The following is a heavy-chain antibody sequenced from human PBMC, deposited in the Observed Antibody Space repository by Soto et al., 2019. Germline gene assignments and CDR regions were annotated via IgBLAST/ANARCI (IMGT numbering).Heavy chain of an antibody. V-gene: IGHV4-4*07. J-gene: IGHJ6*02. CDR3: ARDLGAVAGLYYYYYGMDV. D-gene: IGHD6-19*01. CDR1: GGSISSYY. Sequence: PSETLSLTCTVAGGSISSYYWSWIRQPAGKGLEWIGRIHTSGSTNYNPSLKNRVTMSVDTSKNQFSLKLSSVNAADTAVYYCARDLGAVAGLYYYYYGMDVWGQGTTVTVSS. CDR2: IHTSGST.